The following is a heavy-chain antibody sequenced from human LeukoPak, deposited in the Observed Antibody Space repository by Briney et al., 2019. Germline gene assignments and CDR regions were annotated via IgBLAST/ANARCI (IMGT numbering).Heavy chain of an antibody. Sequence: GASVKVSCKASGYTFTSYDINWVRQATGQGLEWMGWMNPNSGNTGYAQKFQGRVTMTRNTSISTAYMELSSLRSEDTAVYYCLRSDFWSGYYDPWGQGTLDTVSS. V-gene: IGHV1-8*01. D-gene: IGHD3-3*01. CDR1: GYTFTSYD. CDR3: LRSDFWSGYYDP. J-gene: IGHJ5*02. CDR2: MNPNSGNT.